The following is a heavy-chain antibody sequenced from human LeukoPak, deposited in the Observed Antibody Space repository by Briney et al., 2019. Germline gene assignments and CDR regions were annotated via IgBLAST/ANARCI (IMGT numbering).Heavy chain of an antibody. D-gene: IGHD1-14*01. V-gene: IGHV1-18*01. Sequence: VASVKVSCKASGYTFSYYGFTWVRQAPGQGLEWMGWISAYNGNTNYAQNLQGRVTMTTDISTSTAYMELRSLRSDDTAVYYCARDGREPHYYSGMDVWGQGTTVTVSS. CDR2: ISAYNGNT. CDR3: ARDGREPHYYSGMDV. CDR1: GYTFSYYG. J-gene: IGHJ6*02.